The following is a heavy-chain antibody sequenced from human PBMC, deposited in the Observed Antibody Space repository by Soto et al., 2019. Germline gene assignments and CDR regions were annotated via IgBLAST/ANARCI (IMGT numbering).Heavy chain of an antibody. CDR3: AMIPSP. V-gene: IGHV4-30-2*01. CDR1: GGSISSGGYS. D-gene: IGHD2-21*01. CDR2: IYHSGST. J-gene: IGHJ5*02. Sequence: QLPLQESGSGLVKPSQTLSLTCAVSGGSISSGGYSWSWIRQPPGKGLEWIGYIYHSGSTYYNPTLKSGATISVNRSMNQCSLKLSSVTAADTAVYYCAMIPSPWGQGTLVTVAS.